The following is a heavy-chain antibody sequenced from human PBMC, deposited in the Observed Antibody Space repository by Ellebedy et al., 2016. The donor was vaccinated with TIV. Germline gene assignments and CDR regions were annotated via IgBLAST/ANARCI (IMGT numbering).Heavy chain of an antibody. CDR1: GFTFSSYA. Sequence: GGSLRLXCAASGFTFSSYAMSWVRQAPGKGLVWVSRINSDGSSTSYADSVKGRFTISRDNAKNTLYLQMNSLRAEDTAVYYCARESKRLRDLDYWGQGTLVTVSS. CDR3: ARESKRLRDLDY. CDR2: INSDGSST. V-gene: IGHV3-74*01. D-gene: IGHD4-17*01. J-gene: IGHJ4*02.